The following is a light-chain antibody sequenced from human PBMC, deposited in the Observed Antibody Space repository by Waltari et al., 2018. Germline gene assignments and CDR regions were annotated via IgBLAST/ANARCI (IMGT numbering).Light chain of an antibody. CDR3: QQSYSAPFT. V-gene: IGKV1-39*01. J-gene: IGKJ3*01. CDR2: SAS. Sequence: EIQMTQSPYSLSVSVGDRVTITCRASQSIDRYLNWYQQKEGRAPNLLIYSASNLQSGVPSRFSGSGSGTDFTLTISSLQHEDFATYYCQQSYSAPFTFGPGTKVDI. CDR1: QSIDRY.